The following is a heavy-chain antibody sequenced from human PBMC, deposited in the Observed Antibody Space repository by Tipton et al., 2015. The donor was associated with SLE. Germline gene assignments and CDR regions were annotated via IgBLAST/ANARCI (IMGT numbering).Heavy chain of an antibody. CDR1: GGSISSYY. CDR2: IYYSGST. J-gene: IGHJ4*02. V-gene: IGHV4-59*12. Sequence: TLSLTCTVSGGSISSYYWSWIRQPPGKGLEWIGYIYYSGSTYYNPSLKSRVTISVDTSKNQFSLKLSSVTAADTAVYYCARKGNWGQGTLVTVSS. D-gene: IGHD3-10*01. CDR3: ARKGN.